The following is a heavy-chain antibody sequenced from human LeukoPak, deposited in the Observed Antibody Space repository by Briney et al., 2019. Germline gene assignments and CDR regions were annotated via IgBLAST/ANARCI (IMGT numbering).Heavy chain of an antibody. CDR3: ARPPHSGSPTYFDY. J-gene: IGHJ4*02. CDR2: ISAYNGNT. Sequence: GASVKVSCKASGYTFTSYGISWVRQAPGQGLEWMGWISAYNGNTNYAQKLQGRVTMTTDTSPSTAHMELRSLRSDDTAVYYCARPPHSGSPTYFDYWGQGTLVTVSS. D-gene: IGHD3-10*01. V-gene: IGHV1-18*01. CDR1: GYTFTSYG.